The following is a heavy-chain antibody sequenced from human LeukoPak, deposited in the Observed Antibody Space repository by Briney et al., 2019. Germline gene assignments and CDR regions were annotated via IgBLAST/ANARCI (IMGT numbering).Heavy chain of an antibody. Sequence: GRSLRLSCAASGFTFRNHGMHWVRQAPGKGLEWAAVIWYDGSNEYYADSVKGRFTISRDNSKNTLYVQMNSLRAEDTAVYYCAKDGGSGYYYFDYWGQGTLVTVSS. J-gene: IGHJ4*02. D-gene: IGHD3-22*01. CDR2: IWYDGSNE. V-gene: IGHV3-33*06. CDR1: GFTFRNHG. CDR3: AKDGGSGYYYFDY.